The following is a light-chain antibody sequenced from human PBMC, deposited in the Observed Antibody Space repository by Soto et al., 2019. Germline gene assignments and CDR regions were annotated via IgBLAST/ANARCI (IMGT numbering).Light chain of an antibody. CDR3: CSYAGSSSFVV. CDR1: SSDVGSYNL. CDR2: EGS. Sequence: VLTQPASVSGSPGQSITISCTGTSSDVGSYNLVSWYQQHPGKAPKLMIYEGSKRPSGVSNRFSGYRSGNTASLTISGLQAEDEADYYCCSYAGSSSFVVFGGGTKLTVL. V-gene: IGLV2-23*01. J-gene: IGLJ2*01.